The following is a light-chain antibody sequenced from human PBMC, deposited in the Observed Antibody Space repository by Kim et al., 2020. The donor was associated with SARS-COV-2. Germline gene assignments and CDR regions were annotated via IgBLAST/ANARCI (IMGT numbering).Light chain of an antibody. V-gene: IGKV1-5*03. CDR2: KAS. CDR3: QQYDRYSRT. J-gene: IGKJ1*01. CDR1: QSISTW. Sequence: DIQMTQSPSTLSASVGDSVTITCRASQSISTWLAWYQQKPGKAPKLLIYKASSLESGVPSTFSGSGSGTEFTLTISSLQPDDFATYYCQQYDRYSRTFGQGTKVDIK.